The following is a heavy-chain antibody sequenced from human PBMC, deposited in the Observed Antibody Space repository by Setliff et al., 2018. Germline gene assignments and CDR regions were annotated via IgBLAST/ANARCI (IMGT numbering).Heavy chain of an antibody. Sequence: HPGGSLRLSCATSRFTFNHFAMAWVRQAPGKGLEWVSYISSSSSTIYYADSVKGRFTISRDNAKNSLYLQMNSLRAEDTAVYYCARDTGVPAATYLPFDYWGQGTLVTVSS. D-gene: IGHD2-2*01. V-gene: IGHV3-48*01. CDR1: RFTFNHFA. CDR3: ARDTGVPAATYLPFDY. J-gene: IGHJ4*02. CDR2: ISSSSSTI.